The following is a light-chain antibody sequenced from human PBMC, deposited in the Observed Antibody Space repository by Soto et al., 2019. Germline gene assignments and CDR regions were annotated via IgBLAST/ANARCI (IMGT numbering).Light chain of an antibody. CDR2: EVS. Sequence: QSALTQPASVSGSPGQSITISCTGTSSDVGGYNYVSWYQQHPGKAPKLLIYEVSTRPSGVSNRFSGSKSGNTASLTISGLQADDEADYYCSSFTSSSPVVFGGGTKVTVL. CDR1: SSDVGGYNY. CDR3: SSFTSSSPVV. V-gene: IGLV2-14*01. J-gene: IGLJ2*01.